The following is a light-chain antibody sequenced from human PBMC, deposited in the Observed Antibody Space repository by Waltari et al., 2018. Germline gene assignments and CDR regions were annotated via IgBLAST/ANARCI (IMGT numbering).Light chain of an antibody. CDR2: GAS. Sequence: EIVLTQSPGTLSLSPGERATLSCRASQSVSSSYLAWYQQKPGQAPRLPIYGASSRATGIPDRFSGSGSGTDFTVTISRLEPEDVAVYYCQQYGSTPWTFGQGTKVEIK. V-gene: IGKV3-20*01. CDR1: QSVSSSY. CDR3: QQYGSTPWT. J-gene: IGKJ1*01.